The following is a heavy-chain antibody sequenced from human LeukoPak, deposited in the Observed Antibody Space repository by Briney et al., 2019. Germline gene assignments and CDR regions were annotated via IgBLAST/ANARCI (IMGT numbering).Heavy chain of an antibody. Sequence: SETLSLTCTVSGGSISSSSYYWGWIRQPPGKGLEWIGSIYYSGSTYYNPSLKSRVTISVDTSKNQFSLRLSSVTAADTAVYYCARYPDYYGSAYFDYWGQGTLVTVSS. CDR2: IYYSGST. CDR1: GGSISSSSYY. J-gene: IGHJ4*02. V-gene: IGHV4-39*01. D-gene: IGHD3-10*01. CDR3: ARYPDYYGSAYFDY.